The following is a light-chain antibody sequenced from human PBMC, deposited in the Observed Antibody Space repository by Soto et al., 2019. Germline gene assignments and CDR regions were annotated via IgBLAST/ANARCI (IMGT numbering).Light chain of an antibody. V-gene: IGKV3-11*01. CDR1: QSVNDF. CDR2: DAS. Sequence: EIVLPQSPATLSLSPGERATLSCRASQSVNDFLAWYQQRPGQAPRLLIYDASKRATGIPARFSGSGFGTDYTLTISRLEPEDFAAYYCQQRYMWRTFGQGTKVDIK. J-gene: IGKJ1*01. CDR3: QQRYMWRT.